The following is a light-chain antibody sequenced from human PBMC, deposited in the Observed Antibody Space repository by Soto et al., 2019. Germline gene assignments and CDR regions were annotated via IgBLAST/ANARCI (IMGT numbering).Light chain of an antibody. CDR2: DVN. CDR3: TSYTSISTYV. V-gene: IGLV2-14*01. J-gene: IGLJ1*01. CDR1: SSDVGAYNF. Sequence: QSVLTQPASVSGSPGQSISISCTGTSSDVGAYNFVSWYQQHPDKAPKLVIFDVNNRPSGVSNRFSGSKSGNTASLTISGLRAEDEVDYYCTSYTSISTYVFGTGTKLTVL.